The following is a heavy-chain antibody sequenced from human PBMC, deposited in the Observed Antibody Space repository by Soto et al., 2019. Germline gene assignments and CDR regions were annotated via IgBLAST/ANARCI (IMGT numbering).Heavy chain of an antibody. V-gene: IGHV3-23*01. CDR2: ISGSGGST. Sequence: GESLKISCAASGFTFSSYAMSWVRQAPGKGLEWVSAISGSGGSTYYADSVKGRFTISRDNSKNTLYLQMNSLRAEDTAVYYCANRLELYYDFWSGPDYWGQGTLVTVSS. CDR1: GFTFSSYA. J-gene: IGHJ4*02. D-gene: IGHD3-3*01. CDR3: ANRLELYYDFWSGPDY.